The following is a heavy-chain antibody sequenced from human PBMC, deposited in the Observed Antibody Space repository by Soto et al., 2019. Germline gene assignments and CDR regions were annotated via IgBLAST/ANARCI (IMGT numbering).Heavy chain of an antibody. Sequence: GASVKVSCKASGYTFTGYYMHWVRQAPGQGLEWMGWIYPNSGGTNYAQKFQGWVTMTRDTSISTAYMELSRLRSDDTAVYYCARSYCSGGSCYWSFDYWGQGTLVTSPQ. V-gene: IGHV1-2*04. CDR2: IYPNSGGT. J-gene: IGHJ4*02. D-gene: IGHD2-15*01. CDR1: GYTFTGYY. CDR3: ARSYCSGGSCYWSFDY.